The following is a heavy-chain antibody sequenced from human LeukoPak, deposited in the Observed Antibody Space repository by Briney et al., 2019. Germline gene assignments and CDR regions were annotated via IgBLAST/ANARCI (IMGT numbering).Heavy chain of an antibody. CDR2: INPSGGST. D-gene: IGHD6-13*01. CDR3: ARVGGIAAGGQHGMDV. Sequence: ASVKVSCKASGYTLTSYYMHWVRQAPGQGLEWVGIINPSGGSTSYAQKFQGRVTMTRDTSTSTVYMELSSLRSEDTAVYYCARVGGIAAGGQHGMDVWGQGTTVTVSS. V-gene: IGHV1-46*01. J-gene: IGHJ6*02. CDR1: GYTLTSYY.